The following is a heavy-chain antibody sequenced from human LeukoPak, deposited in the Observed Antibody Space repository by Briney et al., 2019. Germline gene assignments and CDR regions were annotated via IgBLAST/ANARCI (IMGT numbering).Heavy chain of an antibody. CDR3: AKTPGGAAGNRVFDH. CDR1: GLTFSSHA. V-gene: IGHV3-23*01. D-gene: IGHD6-13*01. Sequence: PGGSLRLSCAASGLTFSSHAMSWVRQAPGKGLEWVSAISASGDGIYYTDSVKGRFTMSRDNSKDTLYLQMNSLRADDTAVYYCAKTPGGAAGNRVFDHWGQGALVTVSS. CDR2: ISASGDGI. J-gene: IGHJ4*02.